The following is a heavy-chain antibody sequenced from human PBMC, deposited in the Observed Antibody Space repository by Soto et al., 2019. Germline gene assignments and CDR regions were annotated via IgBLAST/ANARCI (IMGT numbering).Heavy chain of an antibody. CDR2: IYYNGNT. D-gene: IGHD6-13*01. V-gene: IGHV4-38-2*01. CDR3: IIIFLRGRRIAAAGPPFDY. Sequence: SETLSLTCAVSGHIITSGYYWGWIRQPPGKGIEWIGSIYYNGNTYYSPSLKSRGTISVDSSKNQFSLKLSTVPASDTAVYYCIIIFLRGRRIAAAGPPFDYCGQGTLVTVSS. J-gene: IGHJ4*02. CDR1: GHIITSGYY.